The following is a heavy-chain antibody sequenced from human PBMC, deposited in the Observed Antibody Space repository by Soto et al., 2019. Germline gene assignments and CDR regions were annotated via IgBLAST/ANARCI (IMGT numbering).Heavy chain of an antibody. J-gene: IGHJ4*02. CDR3: ARDNSGIFCVDN. CDR2: IKQGGSEK. CDR1: GFTFSSYW. Sequence: EVLLVESGGGLVQVGGSLRLSCAASGFTFSSYWMSWVRQAPGKGLERVANIKQGGSEKHYVDSVKGRFTISRDDAKNLLYLQMNSLRVEDTAVYYCARDNSGIFCVDNWGQGTLVTVSS. D-gene: IGHD3-3*01. V-gene: IGHV3-7*03.